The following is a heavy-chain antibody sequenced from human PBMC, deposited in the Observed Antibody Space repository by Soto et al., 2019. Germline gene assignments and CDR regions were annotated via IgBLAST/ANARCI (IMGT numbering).Heavy chain of an antibody. CDR1: GFDFRHHH. Sequence: EVQLVESGGGLVQPGGSLRLSCAVSGFDFRHHHMDWVRQAPGKGLGWVGRSRYKADHDHRDYAASAKERFTISRDESKSTLNLQMSSLRTEEYAVFSCVGWLWGIGHWGQGTLVTVSP. CDR2: SRYKADHDHR. V-gene: IGHV3-72*01. D-gene: IGHD6-19*01. J-gene: IGHJ4*02. CDR3: VGWLWGIGH.